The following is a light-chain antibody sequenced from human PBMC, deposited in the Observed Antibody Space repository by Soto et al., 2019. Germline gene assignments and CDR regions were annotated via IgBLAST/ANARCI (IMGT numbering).Light chain of an antibody. CDR1: SGEVADSKY. CDR3: TTYAGSTDFV. Sequence: QSALTQPSSASGSPGQSVTVSCTGSSGEVADSKYVSWYQQHPGKAPKLVIYEVSERPSGVPGRFSGSKSGNTASLTISGLQAEDEADYYCTTYAGSTDFVFGPGTKLTVL. V-gene: IGLV2-8*01. J-gene: IGLJ1*01. CDR2: EVS.